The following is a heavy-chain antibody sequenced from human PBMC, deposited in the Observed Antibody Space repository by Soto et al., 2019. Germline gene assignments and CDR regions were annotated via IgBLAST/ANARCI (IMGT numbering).Heavy chain of an antibody. J-gene: IGHJ5*02. CDR3: ARGRAARSRVPYWFDP. CDR2: MNPNSGNT. Sequence: ASVKVSCKASGYTFTSYDINWVRQATGQGLEWMGWMNPNSGNTGYAQKFQGRVTMTRNTSISTAYMELSSLRSEDTAVYYCARGRAARSRVPYWFDPWGQGTLVTVSS. D-gene: IGHD1-1*01. V-gene: IGHV1-8*01. CDR1: GYTFTSYD.